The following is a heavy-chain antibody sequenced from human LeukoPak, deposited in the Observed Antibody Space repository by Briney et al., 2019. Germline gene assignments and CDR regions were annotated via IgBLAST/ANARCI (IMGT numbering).Heavy chain of an antibody. D-gene: IGHD3-10*01. Sequence: PGGSLRLACAASGFTFSSYAMSWVRQAPGKGLEWVSTISGSGGSTYYADSVKGRLTISRDNSKSTLYLQMNSLRAEDTAVYYCAKNTSPWISGFDYWGQGTLVTVSS. V-gene: IGHV3-23*01. J-gene: IGHJ4*02. CDR2: ISGSGGST. CDR3: AKNTSPWISGFDY. CDR1: GFTFSSYA.